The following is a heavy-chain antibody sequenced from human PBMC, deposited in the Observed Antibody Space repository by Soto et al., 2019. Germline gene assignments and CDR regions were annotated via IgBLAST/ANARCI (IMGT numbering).Heavy chain of an antibody. CDR3: ATESGSTYGYFDH. J-gene: IGHJ4*02. CDR2: ISNSGST. Sequence: QMHLQESGPGLVKPSETLSLTCTVSGGSVTSDEDYWTWIRQSPGKGLEWIGYISNSGSTGYNPSLKTRLSMSVDRSKNQFTLGLTSVTAADTAVYFCATESGSTYGYFDHWGQGTQVTVSS. CDR1: GGSVTSDEDY. D-gene: IGHD5-18*01. V-gene: IGHV4-30-4*01.